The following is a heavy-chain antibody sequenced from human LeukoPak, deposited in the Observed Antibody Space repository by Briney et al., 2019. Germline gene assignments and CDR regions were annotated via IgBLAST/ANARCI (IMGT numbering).Heavy chain of an antibody. V-gene: IGHV4-59*01. CDR3: ARATDSNGWLFDY. Sequence: SETLSLTCTVSGGSISSYYWSWIRQPPGKGLEWIGYINYSGSTNYNPSLKSGGTISVDTSRTQLSLKLTSVTAADTAVYYCARATDSNGWLFDYWGQGTLVTVSS. D-gene: IGHD6-19*01. CDR1: GGSISSYY. CDR2: INYSGST. J-gene: IGHJ4*02.